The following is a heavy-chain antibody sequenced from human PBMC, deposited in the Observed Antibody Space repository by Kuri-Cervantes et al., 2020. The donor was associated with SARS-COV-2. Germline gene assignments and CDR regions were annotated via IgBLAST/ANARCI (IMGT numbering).Heavy chain of an antibody. Sequence: ASVKVSCKASGYTFTSYGISWVRQAPGQGLEWMGWISAYNGNTNYAQKLQGRVTMTTDTSTSTAYMELRSLRSDDTAVYYCARSQREQLDYYYYYMDVWGKGTTVTVSS. CDR2: ISAYNGNT. CDR3: ARSQREQLDYYYYYMDV. V-gene: IGHV1-18*01. CDR1: GYTFTSYG. D-gene: IGHD6-6*01. J-gene: IGHJ6*03.